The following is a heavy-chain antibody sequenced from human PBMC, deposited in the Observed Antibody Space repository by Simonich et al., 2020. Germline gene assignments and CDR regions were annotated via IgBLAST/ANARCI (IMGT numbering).Heavy chain of an antibody. Sequence: EVQLVESGGGLVKPGGSLRLSCAASGFTFSSYSMHWVRQAPGRGLEWVSPMSSSSSYINSADSVKGRFTISRDNAKNSLYLQMNSLRAEDTAVYYCAREIEAGNAFDIWGQGTMVTVSS. J-gene: IGHJ3*02. CDR3: AREIEAGNAFDI. V-gene: IGHV3-21*01. CDR2: MSSSSSYI. CDR1: GFTFSSYS.